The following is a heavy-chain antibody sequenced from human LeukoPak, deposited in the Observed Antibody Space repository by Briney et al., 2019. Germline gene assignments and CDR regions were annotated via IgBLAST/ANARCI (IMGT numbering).Heavy chain of an antibody. Sequence: ASVKVSCKAFGYTFTSNYMHWVRQAPGQGPEWMGVISPSGGSTTYAQKFQGRVTLTRDMSTSTDYLELSSLRSEDTAVYYCARGSYYDILTGYLDAFDIWGQGTMVTVSS. CDR1: GYTFTSNY. D-gene: IGHD3-9*01. J-gene: IGHJ3*02. CDR3: ARGSYYDILTGYLDAFDI. V-gene: IGHV1-46*01. CDR2: ISPSGGST.